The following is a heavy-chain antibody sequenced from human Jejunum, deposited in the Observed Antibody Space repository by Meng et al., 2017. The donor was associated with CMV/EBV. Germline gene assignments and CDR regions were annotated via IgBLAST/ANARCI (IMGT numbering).Heavy chain of an antibody. CDR2: IDHLRRP. V-gene: IGHV4-34*01. CDR1: GGSFSAYT. Sequence: QVQRQEWGAGLLKPSATLSLTCTLSGGSFSAYTWSWIRQAPGKGLEWIAEIDHLRRPNFNPSLKSRVSISRDTSRDQFSLRLNSVTAADTAVYYCATADEYAIKYWGQGTLVTVSS. D-gene: IGHD5-12*01. J-gene: IGHJ4*02. CDR3: ATADEYAIKY.